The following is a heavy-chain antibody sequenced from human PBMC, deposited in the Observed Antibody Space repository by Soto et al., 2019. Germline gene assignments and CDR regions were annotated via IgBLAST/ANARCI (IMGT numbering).Heavy chain of an antibody. V-gene: IGHV3-7*03. Sequence: GGSLRLSCVASGFSFTDYWMTWVRQAPGKGLEWVANIKEDESEMRYVDSVKGRFTISRDNARNSLFLQMNSLTAEDSAVYYCARYKPPEYKNAFSYGLDVWGQGTTVTVSS. J-gene: IGHJ6*02. CDR3: ARYKPPEYKNAFSYGLDV. D-gene: IGHD1-20*01. CDR2: IKEDESEM. CDR1: GFSFTDYW.